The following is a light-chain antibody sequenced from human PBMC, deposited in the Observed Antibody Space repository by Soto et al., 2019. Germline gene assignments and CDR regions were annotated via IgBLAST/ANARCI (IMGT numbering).Light chain of an antibody. CDR2: GNN. CDR3: QSYASSLDVV. CDR1: SSNIGAGYD. V-gene: IGLV1-40*01. J-gene: IGLJ2*01. Sequence: QSVLTQPPSVSGAPGQRVTISCTGSSSNIGAGYDVHWYQQLPGTAPKLLIYGNNNRPSGVPDRYSGSKSGTSASLAIPGLQAEDETDYYCQSYASSLDVVFGGGTKLTVL.